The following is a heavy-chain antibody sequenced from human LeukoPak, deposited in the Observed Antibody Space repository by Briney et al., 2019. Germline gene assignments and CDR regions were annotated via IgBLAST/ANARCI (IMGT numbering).Heavy chain of an antibody. D-gene: IGHD1-26*01. CDR2: INHSGST. Sequence: SETLSLTCAVYGGSFSGYYWSWIRQPPGKGLEWIGEINHSGSTNQNPSLKGRVTISVDTSKNQFSLKLSSVTAADTAVYYCARHSGGTYYVSLDPWGQGTLVTVSS. CDR1: GGSFSGYY. V-gene: IGHV4-34*01. J-gene: IGHJ5*02. CDR3: ARHSGGTYYVSLDP.